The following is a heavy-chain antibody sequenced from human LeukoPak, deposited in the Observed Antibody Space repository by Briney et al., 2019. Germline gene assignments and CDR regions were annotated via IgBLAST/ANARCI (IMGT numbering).Heavy chain of an antibody. CDR3: AREWMKEIYFDY. V-gene: IGHV4-31*03. J-gene: IGHJ4*02. CDR1: GGSISSGGYY. D-gene: IGHD5-24*01. Sequence: SETLSLTCTVSGGSISSGGYYWSWIRQHPGKGLEWIGYIYYSGSTYYNPSLKSRVTISVDTSKNQFSLKLSSVTAADTAAYYCAREWMKEIYFDYWGQGTLVTVSS. CDR2: IYYSGST.